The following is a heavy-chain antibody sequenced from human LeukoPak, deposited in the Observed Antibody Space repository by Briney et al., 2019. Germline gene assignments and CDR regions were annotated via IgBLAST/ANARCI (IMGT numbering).Heavy chain of an antibody. V-gene: IGHV3-30*03. CDR2: ISYDGSNK. Sequence: GGSLRLSCAASGFTFSSYGMHWGRQAPGKGLGWVAVISYDGSNKYYADSVKGRFTISRDNSKNTLYLQMNSLRAEDTAVYYCASRLSLGPTTGRTDYWGQGTLVTVSS. CDR1: GFTFSSYG. J-gene: IGHJ4*02. D-gene: IGHD1-26*01. CDR3: ASRLSLGPTTGRTDY.